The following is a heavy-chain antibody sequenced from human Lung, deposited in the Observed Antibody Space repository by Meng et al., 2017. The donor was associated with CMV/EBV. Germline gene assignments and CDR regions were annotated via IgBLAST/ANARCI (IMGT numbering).Heavy chain of an antibody. D-gene: IGHD6-13*01. CDR3: AKAFSASWYREYYDD. CDR2: ITASGGST. J-gene: IGHJ4*02. V-gene: IGHV3-23*01. Sequence: GEXXTISCAASEFSFSNYAMSWVRQAPGRGLAWVSAITASGGSTYYADSVKGRFTVSRDNSKNTLYLQMNSLRAEDTAVYYCAKAFSASWYREYYDDWGQGXLVTVSS. CDR1: EFSFSNYA.